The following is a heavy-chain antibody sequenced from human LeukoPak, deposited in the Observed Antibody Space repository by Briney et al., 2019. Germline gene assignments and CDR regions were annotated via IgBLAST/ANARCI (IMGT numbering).Heavy chain of an antibody. J-gene: IGHJ5*02. D-gene: IGHD2-15*01. V-gene: IGHV3-64*02. Sequence: GGSLRLSCAASGFTLNKYAMYWVRQAPGKGLEYVAVISGNGISTSYADSVKGRFTISRDNSKSTVYLQMGSLTGDDKGVYYCARELALCSGDTCYSGNWFDPWGQGTLVTVSS. CDR1: GFTLNKYA. CDR2: ISGNGIST. CDR3: ARELALCSGDTCYSGNWFDP.